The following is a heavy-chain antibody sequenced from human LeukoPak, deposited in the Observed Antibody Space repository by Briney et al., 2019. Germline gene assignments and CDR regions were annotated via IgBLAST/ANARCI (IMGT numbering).Heavy chain of an antibody. J-gene: IGHJ3*02. CDR1: GYTFNSYG. D-gene: IGHD3-9*01. CDR3: ARDLDILTGYSHDAFDI. CDR2: ISPYNGNT. V-gene: IGHV1-18*01. Sequence: ASVKVSCKASGYTFNSYGISWVRQAPGQGLEWMGWISPYNGNTNYAQKLQGRVTMTTDTSTSTAYMELRSLRSDDTAVYYCARDLDILTGYSHDAFDIWGQGTMVTVSS.